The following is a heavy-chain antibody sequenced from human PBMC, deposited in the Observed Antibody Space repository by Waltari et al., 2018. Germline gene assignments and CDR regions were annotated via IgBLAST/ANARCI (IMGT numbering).Heavy chain of an antibody. J-gene: IGHJ4*02. CDR2: IKDKADGGTI. V-gene: IGHV3-15*07. CDR3: LYDPSV. Sequence: DVQLVESGGGLVKPGGSLRLSCSASGISFTDAWMNRVRQAPGRGLEWIGRIKDKADGGTIDYAAPVKGRFTISRDDSKNMTYLQMNSLKPDDTGVYFCLYDPSVWGQGTLVTVSS. D-gene: IGHD5-12*01. CDR1: GISFTDAW.